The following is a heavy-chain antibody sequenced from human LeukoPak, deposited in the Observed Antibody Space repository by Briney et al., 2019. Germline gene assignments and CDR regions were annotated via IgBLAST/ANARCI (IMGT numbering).Heavy chain of an antibody. Sequence: SETLSLTCTVSGYSISSGYYWGWIRQPPGKGLEWIGSIYPSGSTFYNPSLERRITMSVDTSKNQFSLKLTSVTAADTAVYYCARGLDGYNYNYWGQGTLVTVSS. CDR1: GYSISSGYY. CDR2: IYPSGST. V-gene: IGHV4-38-2*02. J-gene: IGHJ4*02. CDR3: ARGLDGYNYNY. D-gene: IGHD5-24*01.